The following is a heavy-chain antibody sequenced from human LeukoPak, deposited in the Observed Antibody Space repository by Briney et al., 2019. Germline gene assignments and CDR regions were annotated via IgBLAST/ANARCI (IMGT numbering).Heavy chain of an antibody. V-gene: IGHV4-31*03. D-gene: IGHD2-21*02. CDR3: ARDFLRTASPDAFDF. Sequence: SQTLSLTCTVSGDSISSDGDSWTWIRQPPGKGLEWIGHISYSGNTYYNPSLKSRVTLSVDASKNQFSLNLTSVTAADTAIYYCARDFLRTASPDAFDFWGQGTMVTVSS. J-gene: IGHJ3*01. CDR1: GDSISSDGDS. CDR2: ISYSGNT.